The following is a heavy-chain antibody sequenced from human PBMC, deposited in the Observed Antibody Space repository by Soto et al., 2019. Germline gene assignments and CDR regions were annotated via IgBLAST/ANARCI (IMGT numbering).Heavy chain of an antibody. Sequence: EVQLLESGGGLVQPGGSLRLSCAASGFTFSSYAMSWVRQAPGKGLEWVSAISGSGGSTYYADSVKGRFTISRDNSKNTLYLQMNSLSAEDTAVYYCAKDQVVVPAAIGGWFDPWGQGTLVTVSS. J-gene: IGHJ5*02. D-gene: IGHD2-2*01. CDR3: AKDQVVVPAAIGGWFDP. V-gene: IGHV3-23*01. CDR1: GFTFSSYA. CDR2: ISGSGGST.